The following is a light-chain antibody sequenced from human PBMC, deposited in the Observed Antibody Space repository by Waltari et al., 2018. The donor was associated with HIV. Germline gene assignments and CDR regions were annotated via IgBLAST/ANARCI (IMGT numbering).Light chain of an antibody. CDR1: SSNIGSNP. CDR2: SNN. J-gene: IGLJ2*01. V-gene: IGLV1-44*01. CDR3: AVRDDRLDGVL. Sequence: QSVLTQPPSVSGTPGQKVTISCSGGSSNIGSNPVNWYQQLPGTAPKLLIYSNNQRSYGFPDRFSGSKSGTSASLAISGLQSDDETDYYCAVRDDRLDGVLFGGGTRLTVL.